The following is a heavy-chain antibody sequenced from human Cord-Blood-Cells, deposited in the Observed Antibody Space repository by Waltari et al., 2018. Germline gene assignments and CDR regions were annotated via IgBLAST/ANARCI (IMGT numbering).Heavy chain of an antibody. Sequence: QVQLQQWGAGLLKPSETLSLTCAVYGGSFSGYYWSWIRQPPGKGLEWIGEINHSGSTNYNPSLKSRVTISVDTSKNQFSRKLSSVTAADTAVYYCARPWGSSWYAFDIWGQGTMVTVSS. J-gene: IGHJ3*02. CDR2: INHSGST. CDR1: GGSFSGYY. V-gene: IGHV4-34*01. CDR3: ARPWGSSWYAFDI. D-gene: IGHD6-13*01.